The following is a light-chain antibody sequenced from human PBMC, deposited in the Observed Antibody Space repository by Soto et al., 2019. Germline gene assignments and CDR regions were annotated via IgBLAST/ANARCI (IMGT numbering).Light chain of an antibody. CDR2: RAS. CDR1: QGITSW. Sequence: DIQMTQSPSSVSASVGDRVTITCRASQGITSWLAWYQQKPGKAPKLLIYRASNLQSGVPSRFSGIGSGTDFTLTISGLQPADFATYYCQQTTTFPRTFGGGTKVEIK. V-gene: IGKV1-12*01. J-gene: IGKJ4*01. CDR3: QQTTTFPRT.